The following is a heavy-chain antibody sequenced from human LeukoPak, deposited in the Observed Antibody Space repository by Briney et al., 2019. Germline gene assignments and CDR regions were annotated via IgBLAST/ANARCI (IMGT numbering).Heavy chain of an antibody. CDR1: GFTFTSSW. CDR3: ARSGDSGYDKGDV. CDR2: ISTDGTAT. J-gene: IGHJ6*04. D-gene: IGHD5-12*01. Sequence: GRSLRLSCAASGFTFTSSWTNWVRQGPGKGLLWLSRISTDGTATNYADSVKGRFTISRDNAKNMVYLQMNSLRAEDTAVYYCARSGDSGYDKGDVWGKGTTVTVSS. V-gene: IGHV3-74*01.